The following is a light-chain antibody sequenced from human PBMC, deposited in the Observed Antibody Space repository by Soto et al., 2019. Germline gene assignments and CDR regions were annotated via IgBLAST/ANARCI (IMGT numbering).Light chain of an antibody. CDR1: QSVSSSY. CDR3: QQHNQWPIT. Sequence: EIVFTESPGTLSFSPWERASLSCMASQSVSSSYLACYQQKPVHAPRLLIYGASSRATGIPDRFSGSGSGTDLTLTISRLEPEDFAVYYCQQHNQWPITFGQGTRL. CDR2: GAS. J-gene: IGKJ5*01. V-gene: IGKV3-20*01.